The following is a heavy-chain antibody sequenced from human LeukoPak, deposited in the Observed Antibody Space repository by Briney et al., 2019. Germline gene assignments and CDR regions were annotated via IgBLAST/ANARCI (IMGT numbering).Heavy chain of an antibody. V-gene: IGHV4-59*08. CDR1: GGSITSYY. Sequence: PSETLSLTCSVSGGSITSYYWSWIRQPPGKGLEWIGYIYYRGSTNYNPSLKSRVTISVDTSKNQFSLRLSSVTAADTAVYYCARLARVAAAGSYSYHSLDVWGQGTTVTVSS. J-gene: IGHJ6*02. D-gene: IGHD6-13*01. CDR3: ARLARVAAAGSYSYHSLDV. CDR2: IYYRGST.